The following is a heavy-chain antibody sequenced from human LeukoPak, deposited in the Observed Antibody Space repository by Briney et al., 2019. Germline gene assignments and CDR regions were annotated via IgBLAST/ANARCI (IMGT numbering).Heavy chain of an antibody. J-gene: IGHJ4*02. CDR1: GFTFSSYG. CDR2: ISDSGGST. V-gene: IGHV3-23*01. CDR3: AKAPVTTCRGAFCYPFDY. D-gene: IGHD2-15*01. Sequence: PGGSLRLSCAASGFTFSSYGMSWVRQAPGEGLEWVSAISDSGGSTYYTDSVKGRFTISRDNSKNTLYLQMNRLRPEDAAVYYCAKAPVTTCRGAFCYPFDYWGLGTLVTVSS.